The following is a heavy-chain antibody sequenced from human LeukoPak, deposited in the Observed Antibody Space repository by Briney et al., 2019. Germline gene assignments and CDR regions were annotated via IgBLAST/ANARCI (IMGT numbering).Heavy chain of an antibody. CDR1: GGTFSSYA. V-gene: IGHV1-69*05. CDR3: ARSLYCSSTSCYYENAFDI. J-gene: IGHJ3*02. Sequence: SVKVSCKASGGTFSSYAISWVRQAPGQGLEWMGGIIPIFGTANYAQKFQGRVTITTDESTSTAYMELSSLRSEDTAVYYCARSLYCSSTSCYYENAFDIWGQGTMVTVSS. D-gene: IGHD2-2*01. CDR2: IIPIFGTA.